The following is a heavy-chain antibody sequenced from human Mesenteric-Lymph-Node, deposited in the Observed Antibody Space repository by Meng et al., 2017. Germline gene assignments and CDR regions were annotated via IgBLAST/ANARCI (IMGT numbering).Heavy chain of an antibody. Sequence: QVQLQQGGAGLLKPSETLSLTRGGYGGSFSGYYWSWIRQPPGKGLEWIGEINHSGSTNYNPSLKSRVTISVDTSKNQFSLKLSSVTAADTAVYYCARGYSGWYSRFTIWGQGTLVTVSS. V-gene: IGHV4-34*01. J-gene: IGHJ4*02. D-gene: IGHD6-19*01. CDR1: GGSFSGYY. CDR2: INHSGST. CDR3: ARGYSGWYSRFTI.